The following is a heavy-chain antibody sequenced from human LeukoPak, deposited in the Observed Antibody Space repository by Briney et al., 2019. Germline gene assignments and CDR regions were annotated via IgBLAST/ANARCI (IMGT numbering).Heavy chain of an antibody. CDR2: IYTSGST. CDR3: ARDGPTYYYGSGSPRWFDP. V-gene: IGHV4-4*07. Sequence: PSETLSLTCTVSGGSTSSYYWSWIRQPAGKGLEWIGRIYTSGSTNYNPSLKSRVTMSVDTSKNQFSLKLSSVTAADTAVYYCARDGPTYYYGSGSPRWFDPWGQGTLVTVSS. D-gene: IGHD3-10*01. CDR1: GGSTSSYY. J-gene: IGHJ5*02.